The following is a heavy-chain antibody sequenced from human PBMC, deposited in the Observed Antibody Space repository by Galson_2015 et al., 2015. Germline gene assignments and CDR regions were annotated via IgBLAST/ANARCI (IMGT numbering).Heavy chain of an antibody. CDR1: GFPFSSYS. V-gene: IGHV3-21*01. CDR2: ISTGGVYI. Sequence: SLRLSCAASGFPFSSYSMNWVRQAPGKGLEWVSSISTGGVYIYDADSVKGRFTISRDNAKNSLYLQMNSLRAEDTAVYYCAREFPPSGYSGYDYGPSGGMDVWGQGTTVTVSS. D-gene: IGHD5-12*01. CDR3: AREFPPSGYSGYDYGPSGGMDV. J-gene: IGHJ6*02.